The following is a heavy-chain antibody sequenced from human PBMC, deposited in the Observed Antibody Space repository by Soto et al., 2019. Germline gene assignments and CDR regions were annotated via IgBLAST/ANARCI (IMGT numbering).Heavy chain of an antibody. CDR3: AREGALKPFSS. Sequence: GGSLRLSCAASGFTFSSYAMNWVRQAPGKGLEWVSHISGTGVYIHYAGAVKGRFTISRDNAKSSVYLQMNSLRAEDTAVYYCAREGALKPFSSWGQGALVTVSS. CDR2: ISGTGVYI. V-gene: IGHV3-21*01. J-gene: IGHJ5*02. CDR1: GFTFSSYA.